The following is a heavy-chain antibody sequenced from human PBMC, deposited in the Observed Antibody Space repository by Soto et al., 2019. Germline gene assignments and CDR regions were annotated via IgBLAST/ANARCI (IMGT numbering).Heavy chain of an antibody. CDR2: IYYSGST. Sequence: PSETLSLTCTVSGGSISSYYWSWIRQPPGKGLEWIGYIYYSGSTNYNPSLKSRVTISVDTSKNQFSLKLSSVTAADTAVYYCAKHTFWSGYYYFDYWGQGTLVTVSS. J-gene: IGHJ4*02. CDR1: GGSISSYY. V-gene: IGHV4-59*08. CDR3: AKHTFWSGYYYFDY. D-gene: IGHD3-3*01.